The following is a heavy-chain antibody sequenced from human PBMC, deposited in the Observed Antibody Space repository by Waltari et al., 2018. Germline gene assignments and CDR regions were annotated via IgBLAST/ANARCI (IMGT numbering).Heavy chain of an antibody. D-gene: IGHD2-2*01. Sequence: VSGDSISGNYWWSWVRQSPEKGLEWIGQVYHSGKTHYNPSLQSRVTISVDKPKNQFSLNLNSVTAADTAVYYCAGDRAIGLFFDYWGRGTLVTVSS. CDR1: GDSISGNYW. J-gene: IGHJ4*02. CDR3: AGDRAIGLFFDY. V-gene: IGHV4-4*02. CDR2: VYHSGKT.